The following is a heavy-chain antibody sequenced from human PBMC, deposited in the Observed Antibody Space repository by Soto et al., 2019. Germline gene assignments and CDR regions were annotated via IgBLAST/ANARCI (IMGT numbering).Heavy chain of an antibody. CDR1: GFTFSKAW. CDR3: PTGSVEGV. D-gene: IGHD2-15*01. Sequence: EVQLVESGGGLVKPGGSLRLSCAASGFTFSKAWMNCVRQAPGKGLEWVGRIKTNSEGVTTDYAAPVQGRFSLSRDDSRNTLSLQMNSLKSDDTAVYYCPTGSVEGVWGQGATVTVSS. V-gene: IGHV3-15*07. J-gene: IGHJ6*02. CDR2: IKTNSEGVTT.